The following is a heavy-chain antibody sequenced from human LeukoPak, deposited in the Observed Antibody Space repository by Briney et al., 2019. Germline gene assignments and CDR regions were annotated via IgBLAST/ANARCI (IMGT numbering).Heavy chain of an antibody. CDR2: ISSGGDRT. Sequence: PGGSLRLSCAASGLTFSTYDMTWVRQAPGQGLECVSSISSGGDRTYHADSVKGRFSISRDNSKNTLYLQMDSLRVEDTAVYYCAKVRPYWYFDLWGRGTLVTVSS. CDR3: AKVRPYWYFDL. V-gene: IGHV3-23*01. J-gene: IGHJ2*01. CDR1: GLTFSTYD.